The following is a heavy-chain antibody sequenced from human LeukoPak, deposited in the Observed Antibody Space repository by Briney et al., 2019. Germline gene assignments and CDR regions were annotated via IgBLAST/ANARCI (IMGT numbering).Heavy chain of an antibody. CDR2: IDTSGST. CDR3: ARDRNPDIVVVPAARIRGWFDP. CDR1: GGSISSYY. V-gene: IGHV4-4*07. Sequence: PPETLSLTCTVSGGSISSYYWSWIRQPAGKGLEWIGRIDTSGSTNYNPSLKSRVTMSVDTSKNQFSLKLSSVAAADTAVYYCARDRNPDIVVVPAARIRGWFDPWGQGTLVTVSS. D-gene: IGHD2-2*01. J-gene: IGHJ5*02.